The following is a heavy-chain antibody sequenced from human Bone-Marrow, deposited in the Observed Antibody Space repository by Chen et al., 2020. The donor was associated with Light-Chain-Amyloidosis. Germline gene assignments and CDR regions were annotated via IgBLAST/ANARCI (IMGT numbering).Heavy chain of an antibody. CDR3: AREHEGGEH. CDR2: ISSTSPTTT. Sequence: EAQLVESGGGLVQPGGSLRLSCAASGFTFSRYSLNWVRQAPGKGLEWVAYISSTSPTTTDYAGSGKGRFSISRDNAKNSLHLQMNSLGDEDTAVYYCAREHEGGEHWGQGTLVTVSS. CDR1: GFTFSRYS. V-gene: IGHV3-48*02. J-gene: IGHJ1*01. D-gene: IGHD3-16*01.